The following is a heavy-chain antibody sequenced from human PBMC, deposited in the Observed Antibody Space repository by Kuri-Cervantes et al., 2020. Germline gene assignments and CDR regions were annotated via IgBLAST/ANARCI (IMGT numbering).Heavy chain of an antibody. Sequence: ASVKVSCKASGYTFTNYGISWVRQAPGQGLEFMGWISPYKGKLTYAQKFQGRVRLTTDTSTNTAYMELKSLRSDDTAAYYCVKDRRLLEWRGGLYFDSWGQGTLVTVSS. CDR2: ISPYKGKL. V-gene: IGHV1-18*01. CDR1: GYTFTNYG. CDR3: VKDRRLLEWRGGLYFDS. J-gene: IGHJ4*02. D-gene: IGHD3-3*01.